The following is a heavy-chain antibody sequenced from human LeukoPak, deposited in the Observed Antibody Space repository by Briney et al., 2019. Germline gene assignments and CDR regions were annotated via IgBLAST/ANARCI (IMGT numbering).Heavy chain of an antibody. Sequence: ASVKVSCKASGGTFSSYAISWVRQAPGQGLEWMGGIIPIFGTANYAQKFQGRVTITADESMSTAYMELSSLRSEDTAVYYCASHLPYYDFWSGPPPYGMDVWGQGTTATVSS. CDR2: IIPIFGTA. V-gene: IGHV1-69*01. CDR3: ASHLPYYDFWSGPPPYGMDV. CDR1: GGTFSSYA. J-gene: IGHJ6*02. D-gene: IGHD3-3*01.